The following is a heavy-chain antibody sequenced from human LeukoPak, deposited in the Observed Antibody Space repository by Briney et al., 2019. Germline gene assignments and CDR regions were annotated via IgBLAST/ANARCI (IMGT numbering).Heavy chain of an antibody. CDR1: GFTFSNYD. J-gene: IGHJ4*02. D-gene: IGHD1/OR15-1a*01. Sequence: PGGSLRLSCTASGFTFSNYDMGWVRQAPGKGLEWVSVCRGSGDRTYYADSVKGRFTISKDNSKNTVYMQMNSLRSEDTAVYFCAKGGNNGVTFDYWGQGTLVTVSS. CDR2: CRGSGDRT. CDR3: AKGGNNGVTFDY. V-gene: IGHV3-23*01.